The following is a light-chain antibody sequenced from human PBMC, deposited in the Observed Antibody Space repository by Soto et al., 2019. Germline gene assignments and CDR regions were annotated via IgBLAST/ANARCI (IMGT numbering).Light chain of an antibody. J-gene: IGKJ5*01. Sequence: EIVLTQSPATLSLSPGERAPLSCRASQSVGNYLAWFQHKPGQAPRLLIYGASTRATGIPARFSGSGSGTEFTLTISSLQSEDFAVYFCQQYNNWPPITFGQGTRLEIK. CDR3: QQYNNWPPIT. CDR2: GAS. V-gene: IGKV3-15*01. CDR1: QSVGNY.